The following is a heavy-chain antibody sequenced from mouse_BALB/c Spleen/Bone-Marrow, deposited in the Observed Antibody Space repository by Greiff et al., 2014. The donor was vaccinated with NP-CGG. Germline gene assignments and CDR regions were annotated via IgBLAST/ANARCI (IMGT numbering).Heavy chain of an antibody. V-gene: IGHV5-9-2*01. CDR2: IRGDGRCT. J-gene: IGHJ3*01. CDR1: GFSFSNYG. CDR3: ARHAYYAQTEVSFVY. D-gene: IGHD2-10*01. Sequence: EVQVVESGGGLVKSGGSLKLSCAASGFSFSNYGMSWVRQTPGKRLEWVATIRGDGRCTFYSDRVKGRFTISRDNAKNNLYLQLISLRAGDTAFYDCARHAYYAQTEVSFVYWGQGTLVTVSA.